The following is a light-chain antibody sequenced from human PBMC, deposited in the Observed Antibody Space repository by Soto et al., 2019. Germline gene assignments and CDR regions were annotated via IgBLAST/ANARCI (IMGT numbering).Light chain of an antibody. CDR3: RQYNNWPWT. J-gene: IGKJ1*01. CDR2: GAS. Sequence: IVMTQSPATLSVSPGESTTLSCWVSQSVSSFLAWYLRKPGQARMLLFYGASTRATGIPVRFSGSGSGTEFTLTISSLQSEDFAVYYCRQYNNWPWTFGEGTKV. CDR1: QSVSSF. V-gene: IGKV3-15*01.